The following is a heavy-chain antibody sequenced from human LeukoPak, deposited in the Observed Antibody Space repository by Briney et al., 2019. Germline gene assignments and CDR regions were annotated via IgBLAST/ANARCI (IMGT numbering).Heavy chain of an antibody. CDR2: IKVDGSDK. Sequence: GGSLRLSCAASGFTFSAHWMSWVRQAPGKGLEWVANIKVDGSDKNYVDPVKGRFTISRDNTKNSLYLQMNSLRAEDTAVYYCSRGGRNLDYWGQGTLVTVSS. CDR1: GFTFSAHW. V-gene: IGHV3-7*01. D-gene: IGHD1-14*01. CDR3: SRGGRNLDY. J-gene: IGHJ4*02.